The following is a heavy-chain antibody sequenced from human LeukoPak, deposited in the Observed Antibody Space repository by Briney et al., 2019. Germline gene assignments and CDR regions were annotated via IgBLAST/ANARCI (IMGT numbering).Heavy chain of an antibody. J-gene: IGHJ3*02. CDR3: ARGPSIAARYDAFDI. Sequence: PGGALRLSCAASEFTFTSYELNWVRQAPGKGLEWVSYISSSGNTISYADSVQGRFTISRDNAKNSLYLQVISLGAEDTAVYYCARGPSIAARYDAFDIWGQGTMVTVSS. V-gene: IGHV3-48*03. CDR1: EFTFTSYE. CDR2: ISSSGNTI. D-gene: IGHD6-6*01.